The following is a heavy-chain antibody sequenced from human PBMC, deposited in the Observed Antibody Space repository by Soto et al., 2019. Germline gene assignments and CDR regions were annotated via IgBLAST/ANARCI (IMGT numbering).Heavy chain of an antibody. CDR2: ISGYNT. Sequence: ASVKVSCKASGYTFTSYDITWVRQAPGQGLEWMGRISGYNTNYAQKFQDRVTMTTDTSTSTAYMEVRSLRSDDTAVYYCARDQAGQGWYPRPPPRLDYWGQGTLVTVSS. CDR1: GYTFTSYD. J-gene: IGHJ4*02. CDR3: ARDQAGQGWYPRPPPRLDY. D-gene: IGHD6-19*01. V-gene: IGHV1-18*04.